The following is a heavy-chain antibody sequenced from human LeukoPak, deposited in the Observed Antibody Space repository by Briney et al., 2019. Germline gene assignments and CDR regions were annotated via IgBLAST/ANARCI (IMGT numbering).Heavy chain of an antibody. V-gene: IGHV3-11*04. CDR2: MSSSGSTI. Sequence: GGSLRLSCAAWGFTFSDCYMIGIRQARGEAVECVSYMSSSGSTIYYADSVKRRFTISRHNANNSLHLQMNSLRAEDTAVYYCARGAWSFDYWGQGTLVPVSS. D-gene: IGHD1-1*01. CDR1: GFTFSDCY. CDR3: ARGAWSFDY. J-gene: IGHJ4*02.